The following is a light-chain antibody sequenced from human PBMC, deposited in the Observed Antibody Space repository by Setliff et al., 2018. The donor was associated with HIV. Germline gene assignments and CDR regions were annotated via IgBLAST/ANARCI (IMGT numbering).Light chain of an antibody. CDR1: QSVLYSSNNKNY. CDR3: QQYYSIPLT. Sequence: IVVTQSPDSLAVSLGERATINCKSSQSVLYSSNNKNYLGWYQKKPGQPPKLLVYWASTRESGVPDRFSGSGSGTDFTLTISSLQAEDVAVYYCQQYYSIPLTFGGGTKVDIK. J-gene: IGKJ4*01. CDR2: WAS. V-gene: IGKV4-1*01.